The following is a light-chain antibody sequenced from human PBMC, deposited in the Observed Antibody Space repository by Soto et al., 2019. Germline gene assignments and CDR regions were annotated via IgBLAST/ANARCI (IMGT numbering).Light chain of an antibody. CDR2: GNT. CDR1: SSNIGANYD. V-gene: IGLV1-40*01. Sequence: QSVLAQPPSVSGAPGQRVTISCTGSSSNIGANYDVHWYQHLPGTAPKLLIYGNTNRPSGVPDRFSGSKSGTSASLAITGLQAEDEADYYCQSYDSSLSGYVVGTGTKV. J-gene: IGLJ1*01. CDR3: QSYDSSLSGYV.